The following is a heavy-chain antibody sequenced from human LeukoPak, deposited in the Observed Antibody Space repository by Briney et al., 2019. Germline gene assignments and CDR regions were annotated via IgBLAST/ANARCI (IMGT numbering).Heavy chain of an antibody. CDR2: IVVGSGNT. Sequence: ASVKVSCKASGFTFTSSAVQWVRQARGQRLEWIGWIVVGSGNTNYAQKFQERVTTTRDMSTSTAYMELSSLRSEDTAVYYCAAVGWELLGGPGDAFDIWGQGTMVSVSS. J-gene: IGHJ3*02. V-gene: IGHV1-58*01. CDR1: GFTFTSSA. D-gene: IGHD1-26*01. CDR3: AAVGWELLGGPGDAFDI.